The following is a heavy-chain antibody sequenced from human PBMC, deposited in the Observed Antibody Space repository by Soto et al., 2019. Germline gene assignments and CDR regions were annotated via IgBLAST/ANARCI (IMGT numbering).Heavy chain of an antibody. CDR1: GFTFSSYW. Sequence: GGSLRLSCAASGFTFSSYWMHWVRQAPGKGLVWVSRINMDGSSTSYADSVKGRFTISRDNAKSTLYLQMNSLRDDDTAVYYCARAGIYGFDDWGLGTLVTVAS. J-gene: IGHJ4*01. V-gene: IGHV3-74*01. CDR3: ARAGIYGFDD. D-gene: IGHD4-17*01. CDR2: INMDGSST.